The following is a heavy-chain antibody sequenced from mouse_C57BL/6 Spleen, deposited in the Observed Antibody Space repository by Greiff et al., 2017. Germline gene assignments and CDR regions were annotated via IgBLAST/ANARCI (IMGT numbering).Heavy chain of an antibody. CDR1: GYAFSSYW. D-gene: IGHD1-1*01. V-gene: IGHV1-80*01. CDR2: IYPGDGDT. Sequence: VQLQQSGAELVKPGASVKISCKASGYAFSSYWMNWVKQRPGKGLEWIGQIYPGDGDTNYNGKFKGQATLTADKSSSTAYMQLSSLTSEDSAVYFCARLVITTVVATGAMDYWGQGTSVTVSS. J-gene: IGHJ4*01. CDR3: ARLVITTVVATGAMDY.